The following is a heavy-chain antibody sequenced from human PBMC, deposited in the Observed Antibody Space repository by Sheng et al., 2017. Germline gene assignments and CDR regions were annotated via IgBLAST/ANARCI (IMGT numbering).Heavy chain of an antibody. CDR1: GFTFSSYG. D-gene: IGHD1-26*01. V-gene: IGHV3-30*18. CDR3: AKTGIVGATTRGYFDY. J-gene: IGHJ4*02. Sequence: QVQLVESGGGVVQPGRSLRLSCAASGFTFSSYGMHWVRQAPGKGLEWVAVISYDGSNKYYADSVKGRFTISRDNSKNTLYLQMNSLRAEDTAVYYCAKTGIVGATTRGYFDYWGQGTLVTVSS. CDR2: ISYDGSNK.